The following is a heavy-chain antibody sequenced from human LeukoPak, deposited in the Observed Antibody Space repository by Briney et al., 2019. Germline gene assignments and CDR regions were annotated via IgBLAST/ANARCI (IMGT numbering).Heavy chain of an antibody. V-gene: IGHV3-23*01. CDR2: ISGSGGGT. CDR3: AKSGFDP. CDR1: GFTFRSYA. Sequence: GGSLRLSCAASGFTFRSYAMNWVRQAPGKGLEWVSGISGSGGGTYYADSVKGRFTISRDNSQNTLYLQMNSLRAEDTAVYYCAKSGFDPWGQGTLVTVSS. J-gene: IGHJ5*02.